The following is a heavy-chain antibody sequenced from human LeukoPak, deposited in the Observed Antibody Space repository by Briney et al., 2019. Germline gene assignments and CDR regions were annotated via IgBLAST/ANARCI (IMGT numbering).Heavy chain of an antibody. CDR3: ARLLGYSYPDY. D-gene: IGHD5-18*01. J-gene: IGHJ4*02. V-gene: IGHV5-51*01. Sequence: ESLKISCKGSGYSFTSYWIGLVRQVPGKGLEWMVNIYSGDSDTRYSPSFQGQVTISADKSISTAYLQWSSLKASDTAMYYCARLLGYSYPDYWGQGTLVTVTS. CDR2: IYSGDSDT. CDR1: GYSFTSYW.